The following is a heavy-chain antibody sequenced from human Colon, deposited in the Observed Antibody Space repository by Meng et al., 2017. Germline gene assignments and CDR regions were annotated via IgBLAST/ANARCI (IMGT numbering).Heavy chain of an antibody. V-gene: IGHV4-31*02. CDR3: ARAGLHSYYFDF. CDR1: GVSNLSGGSY. CDR2: ISNSGSA. D-gene: IGHD2-21*01. Sequence: QGPGQGLCMPSLTLSLILSVSGVSNLSGGSYWGWIRQHPQKGLEWIGYISNSGSAYYNPSLKSRVSISVDTSKNQFSLKMDTVTAADTALYYCARAGLHSYYFDFWGQGTLVTVSS. J-gene: IGHJ4*02.